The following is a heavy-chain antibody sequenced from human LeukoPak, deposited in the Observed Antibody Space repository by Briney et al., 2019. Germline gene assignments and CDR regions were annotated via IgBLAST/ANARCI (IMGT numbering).Heavy chain of an antibody. CDR2: IYYSGST. V-gene: IGHV4-59*01. J-gene: IGHJ6*02. CDR3: ARQSPCSGGSCYLAYYYYYGMDV. CDR1: GGSISSYY. Sequence: SETLSLTCTVSGGSISSYYWSWIRQPPGEGLEWIGYIYYSGSTNYNPSLKSRVTISVDTSKNQFSLKLSSVTAADTAVYYCARQSPCSGGSCYLAYYYYYGMDVWGQGTTVTVSS. D-gene: IGHD2-15*01.